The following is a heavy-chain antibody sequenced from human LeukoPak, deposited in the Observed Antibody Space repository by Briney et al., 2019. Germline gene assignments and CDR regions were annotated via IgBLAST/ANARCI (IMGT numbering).Heavy chain of an antibody. CDR2: ITNSGSTR. D-gene: IGHD5-12*01. J-gene: IGHJ4*02. V-gene: IGHV3-11*01. Sequence: GGSLRLSCAASGFRFSDYYMSWVRQAPGRGLEWISYITNSGSTRYYADSVKGRFTISRDNAQNSLYLQRSSLRDEDTAVYYCARDRGIVAMNTGYYFDYWGQGTLVTVSS. CDR3: ARDRGIVAMNTGYYFDY. CDR1: GFRFSDYY.